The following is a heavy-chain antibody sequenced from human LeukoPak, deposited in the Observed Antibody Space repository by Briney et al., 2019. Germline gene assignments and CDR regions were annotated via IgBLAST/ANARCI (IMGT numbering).Heavy chain of an antibody. J-gene: IGHJ4*02. V-gene: IGHV4-39*07. CDR3: ARDMMVTAIRGDY. D-gene: IGHD2-21*02. CDR1: GGSISSGSYP. Sequence: MASETLSLTCTVSGGSISSGSYPWSWIRQPPGMGLEWIGSIYHSGSTYYNPSLKSRVTISVDTSKNQFSLKLSSVTAADTAVYYCARDMMVTAIRGDYWGQGTLVTVSS. CDR2: IYHSGST.